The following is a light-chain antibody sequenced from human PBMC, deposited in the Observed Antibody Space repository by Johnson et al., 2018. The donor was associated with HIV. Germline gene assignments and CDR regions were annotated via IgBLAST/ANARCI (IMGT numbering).Light chain of an antibody. Sequence: QSVLTQPPSVSAAAGQMVTISCSGTYSNIEHNYVSWYQQLPGTAPKLLIYGTTKRPSGIPDRFSGSKSGTSATLGITGLQAGDEADYYCGTWDNSLDAYVFGTGTRVAVL. V-gene: IGLV1-51*01. CDR1: YSNIEHNY. CDR2: GTT. J-gene: IGLJ1*01. CDR3: GTWDNSLDAYV.